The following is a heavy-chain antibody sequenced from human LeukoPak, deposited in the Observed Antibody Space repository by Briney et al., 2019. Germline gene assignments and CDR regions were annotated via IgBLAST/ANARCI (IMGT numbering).Heavy chain of an antibody. Sequence: GGSLRLSCAASGFTFSSYGMHWVRQAPGKGLEWVAVIWYDGSNKYYADSVKGRFTISRDKSKNTLYLQMNSLRAEDTAVYYCARDRIAAAGTGLDPWGQGTLVTVSS. CDR3: ARDRIAAAGTGLDP. V-gene: IGHV3-33*01. D-gene: IGHD6-13*01. J-gene: IGHJ5*02. CDR1: GFTFSSYG. CDR2: IWYDGSNK.